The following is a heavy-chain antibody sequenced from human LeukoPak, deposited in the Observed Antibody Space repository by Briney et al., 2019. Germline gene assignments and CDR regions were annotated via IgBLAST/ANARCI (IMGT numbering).Heavy chain of an antibody. Sequence: GGSLRLSCAVSGFTFNNYAMSWVRQAPGKGLECVSGIGGSGAHTFYADSVKGRFTISRDNSKNTLFLQMNSLRADDTAVYYCATHLPLGWGQGTLVTVSS. V-gene: IGHV3-23*01. CDR3: ATHLPLG. J-gene: IGHJ4*02. CDR1: GFTFNNYA. CDR2: IGGSGAHT.